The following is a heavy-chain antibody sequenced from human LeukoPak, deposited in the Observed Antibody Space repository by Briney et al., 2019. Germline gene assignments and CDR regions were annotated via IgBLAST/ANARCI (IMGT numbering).Heavy chain of an antibody. J-gene: IGHJ5*02. CDR2: ISSSSSYI. V-gene: IGHV3-21*01. Sequence: GGSLRLSCAASGFTFSSYSMNWVRQAPGQGLEWVSSISSSSSYIYYADSVKGRFTISRDNAKNSLYLQMNSLRAEDTAVYYCARDHYSSSSQGFDPWGQGTLVTVSS. D-gene: IGHD6-13*01. CDR1: GFTFSSYS. CDR3: ARDHYSSSSQGFDP.